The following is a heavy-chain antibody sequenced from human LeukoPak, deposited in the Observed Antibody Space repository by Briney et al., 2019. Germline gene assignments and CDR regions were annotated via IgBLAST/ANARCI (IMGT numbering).Heavy chain of an antibody. CDR1: GFTFSSYA. CDR2: ISGSGGST. D-gene: IGHD6-13*01. CDR3: AKDPSAAGRRGYFDY. J-gene: IGHJ4*02. V-gene: IGHV3-23*01. Sequence: GGSLRLSCAASGFTFSSYAMSWVRQAPGKGLEWVSAISGSGGSTYYADSVKGRFTISRDNSKNTLYLQMNSLRAEDTAVYYCAKDPSAAGRRGYFDYWGQGTLVTVSS.